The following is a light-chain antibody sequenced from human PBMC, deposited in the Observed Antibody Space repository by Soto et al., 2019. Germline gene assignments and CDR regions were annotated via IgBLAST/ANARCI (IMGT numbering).Light chain of an antibody. CDR1: QDIRTD. CDR2: APS. J-gene: IGKJ1*01. CDR3: VQYNISPWT. V-gene: IGKV1-17*01. Sequence: DIQMTQSPSSLSASVGHSVTITCRPSQDIRTDLGWFQVKPGKAPKSLIYAPSRLQSGVPSRFSGSGSEAEFSLTISSLEPEDFATYVCVQYNISPWTFGQGTKVEI.